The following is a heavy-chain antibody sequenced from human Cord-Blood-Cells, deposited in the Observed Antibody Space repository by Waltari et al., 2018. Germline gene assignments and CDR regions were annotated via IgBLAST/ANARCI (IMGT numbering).Heavy chain of an antibody. J-gene: IGHJ4*02. CDR1: GFTFSSYR. Sequence: EVQLVESGGGLVKPGGSLRLSCAASGFTFSSYRMNWVRQAPGKGLELVSSISSSSSYIYYADSVKGRFTISRDNAKNSLYLQMNSLRAEDTAVYYCARASKNGAFDYWGQGTLVTVSS. D-gene: IGHD1-26*01. CDR3: ARASKNGAFDY. CDR2: ISSSSSYI. V-gene: IGHV3-21*01.